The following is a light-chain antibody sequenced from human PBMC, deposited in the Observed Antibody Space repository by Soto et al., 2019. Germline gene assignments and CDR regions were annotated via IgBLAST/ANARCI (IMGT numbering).Light chain of an antibody. CDR1: QSISTY. CDR3: QHSYNTPRT. Sequence: DIQMTQSPSSLSASVGDRVTITCRASQSISTYLNWYQQKPGKAPKLLIYGASSLQSGVPSRFSGSGSGTDVTLAISSLQPEDFATYYCQHSYNTPRTFGQGTKVEIK. J-gene: IGKJ1*01. CDR2: GAS. V-gene: IGKV1-39*01.